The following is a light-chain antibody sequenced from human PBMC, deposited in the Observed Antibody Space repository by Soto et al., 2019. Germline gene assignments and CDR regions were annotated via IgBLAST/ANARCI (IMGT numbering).Light chain of an antibody. CDR2: DVS. CDR1: SSDVGGSDY. Sequence: QSALTQPRSVSGSPGQSVNISCTGTSSDVGGSDYVSWYLLHPGKAPKLMIYDVSERPSGVPDRFSGSKSGSTASLTVSGLQAEDEADYYCSSYAVTNIFVFGTGTKLTVL. CDR3: SSYAVTNIFV. J-gene: IGLJ1*01. V-gene: IGLV2-11*01.